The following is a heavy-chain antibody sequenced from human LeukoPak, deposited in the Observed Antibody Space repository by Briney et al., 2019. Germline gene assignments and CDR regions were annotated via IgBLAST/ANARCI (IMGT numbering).Heavy chain of an antibody. D-gene: IGHD6-13*01. J-gene: IGHJ4*02. V-gene: IGHV3-23*01. CDR3: AKGGSSWYFNGNY. CDR1: GFTFSSYA. Sequence: PGGSLRLSCAASGFTFSSYAMSWVRQAPGKGLEWVSAISGSGGSTYYADSVKGRFTTSRDNSKNTLYLQMNSLRAEDTAVYYCAKGGSSWYFNGNYWGQGTLVTVSS. CDR2: ISGSGGST.